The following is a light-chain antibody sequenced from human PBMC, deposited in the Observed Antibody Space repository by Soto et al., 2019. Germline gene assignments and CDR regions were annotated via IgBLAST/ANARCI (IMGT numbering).Light chain of an antibody. CDR3: QQRSKWQVT. CDR2: DTS. CDR1: QSVGTY. Sequence: IVLTQSPATLSLSPGERATLSCRASQSVGTYLAWYQQKPGQAPRLLIYDTSNRATGIPARFSGSGSGTDFTLTISSLEPGDFALYYCQQRSKWQVTFGQGTRLDIK. V-gene: IGKV3-11*01. J-gene: IGKJ5*01.